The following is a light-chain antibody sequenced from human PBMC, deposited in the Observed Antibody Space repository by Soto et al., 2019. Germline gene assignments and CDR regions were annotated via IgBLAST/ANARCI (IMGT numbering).Light chain of an antibody. V-gene: IGKV1-39*01. CDR2: ATS. Sequence: DIQMSQSPSSLSASLGDRVTITCRASQSISTYLIWYQQKPGKAPKLLIYATSSLQSGVPSRFSGSGSGTDFTLTISSLQPEDFATYYCQQANSFPLTFGGGTKVDIK. J-gene: IGKJ4*01. CDR3: QQANSFPLT. CDR1: QSISTY.